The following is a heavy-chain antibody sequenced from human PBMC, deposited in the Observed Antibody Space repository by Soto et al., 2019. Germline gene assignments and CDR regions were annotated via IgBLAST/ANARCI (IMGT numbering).Heavy chain of an antibody. CDR2: IVVGSGNT. CDR3: AANHGYDFWSGHPTPVDP. CDR1: GFTFTSSA. V-gene: IGHV1-58*01. Sequence: SVKVSCKASGFTFTSSAVQWVRQARGQRLEWIGWIVVGSGNTNYAQKFQERVTITRDMSTSTAYMELSSLRSEDTAVYYCAANHGYDFWSGHPTPVDPWGQGTLVTVSS. J-gene: IGHJ5*02. D-gene: IGHD3-3*01.